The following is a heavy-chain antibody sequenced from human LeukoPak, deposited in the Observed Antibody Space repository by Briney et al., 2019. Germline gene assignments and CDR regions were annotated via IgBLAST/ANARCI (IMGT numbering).Heavy chain of an antibody. CDR3: AREPGSYCSSTSCYDARSPRAAAFGY. J-gene: IGHJ4*02. CDR2: INHSGST. Sequence: PSETLSLTCAVYGGSFSGYYWSWIRQPPGKGLEWIGEINHSGSTNYNPSLKSRVTISVDTSKNQFSLKLSSVTAADTAVYYCAREPGSYCSSTSCYDARSPRAAAFGYWGQGTLVTVSS. CDR1: GGSFSGYY. D-gene: IGHD2-2*01. V-gene: IGHV4-34*01.